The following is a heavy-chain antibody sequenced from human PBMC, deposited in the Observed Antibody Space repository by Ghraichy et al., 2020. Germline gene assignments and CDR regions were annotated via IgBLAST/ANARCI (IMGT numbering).Heavy chain of an antibody. CDR2: IYYSGST. V-gene: IGHV4-59*01. J-gene: IGHJ2*01. CDR1: GGSISSYY. D-gene: IGHD3-10*01. CDR3: ARARGSGSYYKHWYFDL. Sequence: SETLSLTCTVSGGSISSYYWSWIRQPPGKGLEWIGYIYYSGSTNYNPSLKSRVTISVDTSKNQFSLKLSSVTAADTAVYYCARARGSGSYYKHWYFDLWGRGTLVTVSS.